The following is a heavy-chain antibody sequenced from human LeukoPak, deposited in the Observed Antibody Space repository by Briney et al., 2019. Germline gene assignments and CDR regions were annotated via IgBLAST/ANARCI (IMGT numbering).Heavy chain of an antibody. CDR3: ATLGGPYSSSWYYFDY. V-gene: IGHV1-24*01. D-gene: IGHD6-13*01. J-gene: IGHJ4*02. Sequence: ASVKVSCKVSGYTLTELSMHWVRQALGKGLEWMGGFDPEDGETIYAQKFQGRVTMTEDTSTDTAYMELSSLRSEDTAVYYCATLGGPYSSSWYYFDYWGQGTLVTVSS. CDR1: GYTLTELS. CDR2: FDPEDGET.